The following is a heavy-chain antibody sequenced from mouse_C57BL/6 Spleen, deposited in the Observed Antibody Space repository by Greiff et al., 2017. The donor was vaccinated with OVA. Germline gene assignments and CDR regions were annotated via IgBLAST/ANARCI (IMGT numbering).Heavy chain of an antibody. CDR3: ARSSEGAWFAY. Sequence: VQRVESGAELVKPGASVKISCKASGYAFSSYWMNWVKQRPGKGLEWIGQIYPGDGDTNYNGKFKGKATLTADKSSSTAYMQLSSLTSEDSAVYFCARSSEGAWFAYWGQGTLVTVSA. CDR1: GYAFSSYW. J-gene: IGHJ3*01. CDR2: IYPGDGDT. V-gene: IGHV1-80*01.